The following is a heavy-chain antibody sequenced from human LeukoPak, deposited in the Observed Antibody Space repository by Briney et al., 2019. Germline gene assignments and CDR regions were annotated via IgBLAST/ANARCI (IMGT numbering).Heavy chain of an antibody. J-gene: IGHJ5*02. Sequence: SETLSLTCTVSGGSISSYYWSWVRQPPGKGLEWIGYIYYSGSTNYNPPLKSRVTISVDTSKNQFSLKLSSVTAADTAVYYCARALLGTFDPWGQGTLVTVSS. CDR2: IYYSGST. CDR3: ARALLGTFDP. CDR1: GGSISSYY. V-gene: IGHV4-59*01. D-gene: IGHD6-13*01.